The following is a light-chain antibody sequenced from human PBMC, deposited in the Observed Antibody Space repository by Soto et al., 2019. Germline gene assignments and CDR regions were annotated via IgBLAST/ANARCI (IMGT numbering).Light chain of an antibody. V-gene: IGKV1-39*01. Sequence: DIQMTQSPSSLSASVGDRVTITCRASQSINSYLNWYQQKPGKAPKVLIYAASSLQSGVPSRFSGSGSGTDFTLTINSLQPEDFATYYCQPPYRTPPYTFGQGTKLEIK. CDR3: QPPYRTPPYT. J-gene: IGKJ2*01. CDR1: QSINSY. CDR2: AAS.